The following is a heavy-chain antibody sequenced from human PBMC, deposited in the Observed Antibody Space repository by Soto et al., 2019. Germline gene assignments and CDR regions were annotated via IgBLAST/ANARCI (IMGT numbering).Heavy chain of an antibody. Sequence: QVQLVESGGGVVQPGRSLRLSCAASGFSFSKHGMHWVRQAPGKGLEWVAEMSDDGSKKYYGDSVKGRFTISRDNSKNTLYLLMDSLRPEDTAMYYCAKELRETGGYYFDCWGQGTLVTVSS. CDR1: GFSFSKHG. CDR3: AKELRETGGYYFDC. CDR2: MSDDGSKK. V-gene: IGHV3-30*18. J-gene: IGHJ4*02. D-gene: IGHD3-16*01.